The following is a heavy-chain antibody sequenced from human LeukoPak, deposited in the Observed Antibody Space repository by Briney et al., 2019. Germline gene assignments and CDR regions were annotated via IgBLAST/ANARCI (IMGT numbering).Heavy chain of an antibody. CDR3: ARGRYGRWLVGYFDY. D-gene: IGHD6-19*01. CDR1: GGSFSGYY. J-gene: IGHJ4*02. V-gene: IGHV4-34*01. CDR2: INHSGST. Sequence: HPSETLSLTCAVYGGSFSGYYWSWIRQPPGKGLEWIGEINHSGSTNYNPSLKSRVTISVDTSKNQFSLKLSSVTAADTAVYYCARGRYGRWLVGYFDYWGQGTLVTVSS.